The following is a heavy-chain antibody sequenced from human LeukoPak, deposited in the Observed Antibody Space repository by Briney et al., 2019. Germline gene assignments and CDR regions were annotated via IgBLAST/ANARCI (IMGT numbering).Heavy chain of an antibody. CDR3: AREYYYDSSGYRPRGYFDY. D-gene: IGHD3-22*01. J-gene: IGHJ4*02. CDR2: LIPFIGIA. CDR1: RGILRCYA. Sequence: VSFLASRGILRCYAISWVRPAPAQGLKWLGRLIPFIGIAKYAQKLRGRATLTAEKYTSTVYMALSSLRSEDTAVYDCAREYYYDSSGYRPRGYFDYWGQGDLVTVSS. V-gene: IGHV1-69*04.